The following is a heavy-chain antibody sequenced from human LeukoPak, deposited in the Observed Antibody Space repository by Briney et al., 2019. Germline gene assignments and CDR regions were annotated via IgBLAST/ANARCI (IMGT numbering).Heavy chain of an antibody. D-gene: IGHD6-19*01. V-gene: IGHV3-23*01. CDR2: ISGSGGST. CDR1: GFTFSSYG. Sequence: PGGSLRLSYAASGFTFSSYGMSWVRQAPGKGLEWVSAISGSGGSTYYADSVKGRFTISRDNSKNTLYLQMNSLRAEDTAVYYCAKARPRGLIAVSSQPHQYWGQGTLVSVSS. CDR3: AKARPRGLIAVSSQPHQY. J-gene: IGHJ4*02.